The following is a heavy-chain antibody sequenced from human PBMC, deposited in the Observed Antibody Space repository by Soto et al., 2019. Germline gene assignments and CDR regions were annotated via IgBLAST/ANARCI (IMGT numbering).Heavy chain of an antibody. V-gene: IGHV4-59*01. CDR2: IYYSGCT. J-gene: IGHJ5*02. Sequence: QVQLQESGPGLVKPSETLSLTCTVSGGSISSYYWSWIRQPPGKGLEWIGYIYYSGCTNYNPSLKSRATISVDTSKNQFSLKLSSVTAADTAVYYCARSRRITIYTSNWFDPWGQGTLVTVSS. D-gene: IGHD3-3*01. CDR3: ARSRRITIYTSNWFDP. CDR1: GGSISSYY.